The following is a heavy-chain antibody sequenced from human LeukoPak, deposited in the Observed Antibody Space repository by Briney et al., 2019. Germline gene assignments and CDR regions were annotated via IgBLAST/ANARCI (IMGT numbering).Heavy chain of an antibody. CDR1: GFTVSSNY. J-gene: IGHJ5*02. CDR3: ARDIPFDH. CDR2: IYSNGST. Sequence: GGSLRLSCAVSGFTVSSNYMSWVRQAPGKGLEWVSIIYSNGSTPYAASVKGRFTISRDKSKNMLYLQVNTLRAEDTAVYYCARDIPFDHWGQGTLVTVSS. V-gene: IGHV3-53*01.